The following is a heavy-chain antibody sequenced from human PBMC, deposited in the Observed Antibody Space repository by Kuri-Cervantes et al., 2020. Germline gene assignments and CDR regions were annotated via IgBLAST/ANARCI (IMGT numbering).Heavy chain of an antibody. CDR2: INHSGST. CDR1: GGSFSGYY. Sequence: SETLSLTCAVYGGSFSGYYWSWIRQPPGKGLEWIGEINHSGSTNYNPSLKSRVTISVDTSKNQFSLKLSSGTAADTAVYYCARDGGKLELVGAFDIWGQGTMVTVSS. V-gene: IGHV4-34*01. D-gene: IGHD1-7*01. CDR3: ARDGGKLELVGAFDI. J-gene: IGHJ3*02.